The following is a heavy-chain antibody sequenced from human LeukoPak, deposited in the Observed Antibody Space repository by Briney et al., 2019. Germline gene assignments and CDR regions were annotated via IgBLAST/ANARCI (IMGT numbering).Heavy chain of an antibody. D-gene: IGHD5-18*01. Sequence: GGSLRLSCAASVLTVSSNYMSWVGQAPGKGLEWVSVIYCGGSTYYADSVKGRFTISRDNSKNMLYLQMNSLRAEDTAVYYCARGGYRAGGGYSYGYYFDYWGQGTLVTVSS. CDR2: IYCGGST. J-gene: IGHJ4*02. CDR3: ARGGYRAGGGYSYGYYFDY. V-gene: IGHV3-53*01. CDR1: VLTVSSNY.